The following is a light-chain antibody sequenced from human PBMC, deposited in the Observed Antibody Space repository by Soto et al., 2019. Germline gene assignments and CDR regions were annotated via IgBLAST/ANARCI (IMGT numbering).Light chain of an antibody. Sequence: QSVLTQSPSASAPLGASVKLTCTLRSGHISFAIAWHQQQPEKGPRYLMKLNSDGSHSKGDGIPDRFSGSRSGAERYLTISSLQSEDEADYYCQTWGTGIRVFGGGTKVTVL. CDR2: LNSDGSH. CDR3: QTWGTGIRV. V-gene: IGLV4-69*01. CDR1: SGHISFA. J-gene: IGLJ2*01.